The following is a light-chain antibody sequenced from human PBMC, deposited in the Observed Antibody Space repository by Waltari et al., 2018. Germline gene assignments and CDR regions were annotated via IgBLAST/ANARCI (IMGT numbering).Light chain of an antibody. V-gene: IGKV2D-29*01. CDR3: MQSLQLSMWT. Sequence: LLPTDGRTYLYWVLQKPGQPPQLLIYEVSKRFSGVPDRFSGSGSGTDFTLRISRVEAEDVGVYYCMQSLQLSMWTFGQGTKVEIK. J-gene: IGKJ1*01. CDR1: LLPTDGRTY. CDR2: EVS.